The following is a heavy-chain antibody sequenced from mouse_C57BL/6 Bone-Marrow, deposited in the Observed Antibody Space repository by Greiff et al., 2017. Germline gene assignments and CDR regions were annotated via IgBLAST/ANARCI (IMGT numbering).Heavy chain of an antibody. CDR2: IYPRSGNT. CDR3: ARPLYDFDY. Sequence: QVQLQQSGAELARPGASVKLSCKASGYTFTSYGISWVKQRTGQGLEWIGEIYPRSGNTYYNEKFKGKATLTADKSSRTAYMELRSLTSEDSAVYFCARPLYDFDYWGQGTTLTVSS. CDR1: GYTFTSYG. V-gene: IGHV1-81*01. D-gene: IGHD2-14*01. J-gene: IGHJ2*01.